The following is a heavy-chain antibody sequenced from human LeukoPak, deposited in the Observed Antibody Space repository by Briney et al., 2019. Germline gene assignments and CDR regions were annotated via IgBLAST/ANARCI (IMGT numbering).Heavy chain of an antibody. CDR1: GGSFSGYY. CDR2: INQSRST. V-gene: IGHV4-34*01. D-gene: IGHD3-10*01. CDR3: ARGYGSGFAY. J-gene: IGHJ4*02. Sequence: SETLSLTCAVYGGSFSGYYWSWIRQSPGKGLEWIGEINQSRSTNHNPSLKSRVTISVDTSKNQFSLKVSSVTAADTAVYYCARGYGSGFAYWGQGTLVTVSS.